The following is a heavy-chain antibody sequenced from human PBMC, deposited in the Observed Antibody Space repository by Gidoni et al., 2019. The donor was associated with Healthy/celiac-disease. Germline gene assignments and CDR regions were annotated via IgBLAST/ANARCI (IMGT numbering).Heavy chain of an antibody. V-gene: IGHV4-59*01. J-gene: IGHJ3*02. CDR1: GGPISSYY. CDR2: IYYSGST. CDR3: ARIIVGATSLVPWGAFDI. Sequence: QVQLQESGPGLVKPSETLSLTCTVPGGPISSYYWSWLRQPPGKGLEWIGYIYYSGSTNYNPSLKSRVTISVDTSKNQFSLKLSSVTAADTAVYYCARIIVGATSLVPWGAFDIWGQGTMVTVSS. D-gene: IGHD1-26*01.